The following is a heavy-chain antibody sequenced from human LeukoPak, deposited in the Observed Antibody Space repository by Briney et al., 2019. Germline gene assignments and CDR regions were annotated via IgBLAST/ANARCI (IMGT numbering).Heavy chain of an antibody. CDR2: IRYDGSNK. CDR3: AKDPYYYGSGSSPLDY. J-gene: IGHJ4*02. D-gene: IGHD3-10*01. V-gene: IGHV3-30*02. CDR1: GFTFSSYG. Sequence: GGSLRLSCAASGFTFSSYGMHWVRQAPGKGLEWVAFIRYDGSNKYYADSVKGRFTISRDNSKNTLYLQMNSLRAKDTAVYYCAKDPYYYGSGSSPLDYWGQGTLVTVSS.